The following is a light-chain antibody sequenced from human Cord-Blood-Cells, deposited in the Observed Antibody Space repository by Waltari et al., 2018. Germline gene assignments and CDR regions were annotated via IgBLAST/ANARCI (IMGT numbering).Light chain of an antibody. CDR3: QQYNNWPQT. J-gene: IGKJ1*01. CDR2: GAS. V-gene: IGKV3-15*01. CDR1: QSVSSI. Sequence: EIVMTQSPATLSVSPGERATLSCRASQSVSSILAWYQQKPGQAPRLLIYGASTRATGSPARFSGSGSGTEFTLTISSLQSEDFAVYYCQQYNNWPQTFGQGTKVEIK.